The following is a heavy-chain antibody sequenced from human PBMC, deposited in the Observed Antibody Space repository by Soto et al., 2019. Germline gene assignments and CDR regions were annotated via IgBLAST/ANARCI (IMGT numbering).Heavy chain of an antibody. J-gene: IGHJ6*02. CDR3: ARDSGMIRGSYGVDV. Sequence: PGGSLRLSCAASGFTVTTNYMTWVRQAPGKGLEWVSVIYRSGATYYPDSVGGRFTASRDYSHNTLYLQMDSLRVEDTAVYYCARDSGMIRGSYGVDVWGPGTTVTVSS. V-gene: IGHV3-53*01. CDR1: GFTVTTNY. D-gene: IGHD3-10*01. CDR2: IYRSGAT.